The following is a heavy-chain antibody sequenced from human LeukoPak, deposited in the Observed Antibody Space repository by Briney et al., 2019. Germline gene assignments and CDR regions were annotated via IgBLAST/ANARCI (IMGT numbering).Heavy chain of an antibody. V-gene: IGHV1-69*05. Sequence: GASVKVSCKASGGIFSSYAISWVRQAPGQGLEWMGGIIPIFGTANYAQKFQGRVTITTDESTSTAYMELSSLRSEDTAVYYCARGRSSIAARQGSYYYYYMDVWGKGTTVTVSS. CDR1: GGIFSSYA. J-gene: IGHJ6*03. CDR3: ARGRSSIAARQGSYYYYYMDV. CDR2: IIPIFGTA. D-gene: IGHD6-6*01.